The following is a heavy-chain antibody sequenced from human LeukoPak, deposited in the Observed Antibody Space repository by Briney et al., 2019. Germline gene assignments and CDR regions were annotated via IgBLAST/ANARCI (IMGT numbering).Heavy chain of an antibody. CDR2: INHSGST. CDR1: GGSFSGYY. V-gene: IGHV4-34*01. CDR3: ARGFAMVHSFFDY. Sequence: SETLSLTCVVYGGSFSGYYWIWIRQPPGKELEWIGEINHSGSTNYNPSLKSRVTISVDTSKNQFSLKLSSVTAADTAVYYCARGFAMVHSFFDYWGQGPLVTVSS. D-gene: IGHD3-10*01. J-gene: IGHJ4*02.